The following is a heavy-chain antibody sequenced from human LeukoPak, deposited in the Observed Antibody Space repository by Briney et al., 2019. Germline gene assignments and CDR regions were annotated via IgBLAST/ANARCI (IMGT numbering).Heavy chain of an antibody. CDR2: TSHSGST. V-gene: IGHV4-59*01. CDR3: ARADGRLATDIDY. CDR1: GGSIRSYY. D-gene: IGHD5-12*01. Sequence: PSETLSLTCSVSGGSIRSYYWSWIRQPPGKGLEWIGYTSHSGSTSYNPSLKSRVTISVDTSKNQFSLRLSSVTAADTAVYYCARADGRLATDIDYWGQGTLVTVSS. J-gene: IGHJ4*02.